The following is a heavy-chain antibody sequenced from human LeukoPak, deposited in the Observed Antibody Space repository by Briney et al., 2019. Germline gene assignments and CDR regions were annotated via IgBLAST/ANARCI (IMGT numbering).Heavy chain of an antibody. Sequence: SETLSLTCTVPGYSISNGYYWGWIRQPPGKGLEWIGSIYHSGSTFYNPSLKNRVTISVDTSKNQFSLKLTSVTAADTAVYYCASPRDVVVVVAATAGYFDLWGRGTLVTVSS. V-gene: IGHV4-38-2*02. CDR3: ASPRDVVVVVAATAGYFDL. D-gene: IGHD2-15*01. CDR2: IYHSGST. CDR1: GYSISNGYY. J-gene: IGHJ2*01.